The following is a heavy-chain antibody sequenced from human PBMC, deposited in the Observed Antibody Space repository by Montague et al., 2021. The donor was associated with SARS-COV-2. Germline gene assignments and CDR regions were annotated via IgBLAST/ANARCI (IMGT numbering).Heavy chain of an antibody. J-gene: IGHJ3*02. Sequence: VKPTQTLTLTCTFSGLSLSTSLMCVSWIRQPPGKSLEWLALIXVDCDKYYSTSLKTRLTISKDTSNNQVVLTMTNMDPVDTATYYCARIWGATRGDAFDIWGQGTMVTVSS. CDR3: ARIWGATRGDAFDI. CDR2: IXVDCDK. V-gene: IGHV2-70*01. D-gene: IGHD1-26*01. CDR1: GLSLSTSLMC.